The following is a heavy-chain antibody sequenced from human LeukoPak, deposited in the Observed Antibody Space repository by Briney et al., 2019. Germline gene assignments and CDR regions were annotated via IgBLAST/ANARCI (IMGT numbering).Heavy chain of an antibody. V-gene: IGHV1-69*05. CDR2: IIPIFGTA. Sequence: SVKVSCKASGGTFSSYAISWVRQAPGQGLEWMGRIIPIFGTANYAQKFQGRVTIITDESTSTAYMELSSLRSEDTAVYYCAAGEGYCSSTSCYNFDYWGQGTLVTVSS. J-gene: IGHJ4*02. CDR1: GGTFSSYA. CDR3: AAGEGYCSSTSCYNFDY. D-gene: IGHD2-2*02.